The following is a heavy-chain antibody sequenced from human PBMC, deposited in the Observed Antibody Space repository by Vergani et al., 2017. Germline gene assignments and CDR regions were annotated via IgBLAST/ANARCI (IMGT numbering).Heavy chain of an antibody. CDR3: ARHPLCSGGSCYSDAFDI. CDR2: IYYSGST. Sequence: GWIRTTPPKGLEWIGSIYYSGSTYYNPSLKSRVPISVDTSKNQFSLKLSSVTAADTAVYYCARHPLCSGGSCYSDAFDIWGQGTMVTVSS. V-gene: IGHV4-39*01. D-gene: IGHD2-15*01. J-gene: IGHJ3*02.